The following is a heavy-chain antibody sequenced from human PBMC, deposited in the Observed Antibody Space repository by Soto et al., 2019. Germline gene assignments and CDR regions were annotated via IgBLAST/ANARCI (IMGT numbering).Heavy chain of an antibody. D-gene: IGHD6-13*01. J-gene: IGHJ3*02. Sequence: ASVKVSCKASGYTLSDYYLQWVRQAPGQGLEWMGWINPNSGDTNYAQKFQGRVTLTRDTSINTAYMELTSLKLDDTAVYYCAREGGGIAGAGAGDGSFNICGQGTRVTV. CDR1: GYTLSDYY. V-gene: IGHV1-2*02. CDR3: AREGGGIAGAGAGDGSFNI. CDR2: INPNSGDT.